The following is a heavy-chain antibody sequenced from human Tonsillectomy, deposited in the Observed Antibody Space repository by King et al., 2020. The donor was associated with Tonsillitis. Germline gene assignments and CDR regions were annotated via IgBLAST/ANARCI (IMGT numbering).Heavy chain of an antibody. CDR1: GDSVSSNSAA. V-gene: IGHV6-1*01. J-gene: IGHJ4*02. Sequence: VQLQQSGPGLVKPSQPLSLPCAISGDSVSSNSAAWNWIRQSPSRGLEWLGKTFYRSKWYHDYAVSVKSRISISPDTSKNQFSLQLNSVTPEDTAVYYCARDLVVQLEVFDYWGQGTLVTVSS. CDR3: ARDLVVQLEVFDY. D-gene: IGHD1-1*01. CDR2: TFYRSKWYH.